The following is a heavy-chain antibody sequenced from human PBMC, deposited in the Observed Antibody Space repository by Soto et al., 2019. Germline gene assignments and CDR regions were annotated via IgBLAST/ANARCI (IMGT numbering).Heavy chain of an antibody. D-gene: IGHD3-22*01. CDR1: GGSISSSSYY. CDR2: IYYSGST. Sequence: SETLSLTCTVSGGSISSSSYYWGWIRQPPGKGLEWIGSIYYSGSTYYNPSLKSRVTISVDTSKNQFSLKLSSVTAADTAVYYCARLADYYDSSGSPYYFDYWGQGTLVTVSS. V-gene: IGHV4-39*01. CDR3: ARLADYYDSSGSPYYFDY. J-gene: IGHJ4*02.